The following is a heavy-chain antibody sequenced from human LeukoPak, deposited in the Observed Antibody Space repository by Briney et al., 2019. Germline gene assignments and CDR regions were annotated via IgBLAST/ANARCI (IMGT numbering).Heavy chain of an antibody. J-gene: IGHJ4*02. V-gene: IGHV1-18*01. Sequence: ASVKVSCKASGYTSTSYGISWVRQAPGQGLEWMGWISAYNGNTNYAQKLQGRVTMTTDTSTSTAYMELRSLRSDDTAVYYCARDRLSAVDSYCGGDCYSRYYFDYWGQGTLVTVSS. D-gene: IGHD2-21*02. CDR2: ISAYNGNT. CDR1: GYTSTSYG. CDR3: ARDRLSAVDSYCGGDCYSRYYFDY.